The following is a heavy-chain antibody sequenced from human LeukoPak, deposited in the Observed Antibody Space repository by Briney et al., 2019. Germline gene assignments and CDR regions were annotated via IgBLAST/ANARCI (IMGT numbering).Heavy chain of an antibody. CDR2: ISSGGRTI. D-gene: IGHD3-10*01. Sequence: GGPLRLSCAASGFTFSSYAMSWVRQAPGKGLEWVSYISSGGRTIYYADSVKGRFTISRDNAENSLYLQMNSLRAEDTAVYYCAREYGSGSSRRRFDPWGQGTLVTVSS. CDR3: AREYGSGSSRRRFDP. CDR1: GFTFSSYA. V-gene: IGHV3-48*03. J-gene: IGHJ5*02.